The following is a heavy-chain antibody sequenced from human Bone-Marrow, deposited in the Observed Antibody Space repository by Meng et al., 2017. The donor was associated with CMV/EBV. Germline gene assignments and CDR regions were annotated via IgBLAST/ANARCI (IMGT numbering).Heavy chain of an antibody. D-gene: IGHD6-19*01. Sequence: GGSLRLSCAASRFTFSSYSMNWVRQAPGKGLEWVSSISSSSSYIYYADSVKGRFTISRDNAKNSLYLQMNSLRVEDTAVYYCAFSSGWYTNYWGQGTLVAVSS. CDR1: RFTFSSYS. J-gene: IGHJ4*02. CDR2: ISSSSSYI. CDR3: AFSSGWYTNY. V-gene: IGHV3-21*01.